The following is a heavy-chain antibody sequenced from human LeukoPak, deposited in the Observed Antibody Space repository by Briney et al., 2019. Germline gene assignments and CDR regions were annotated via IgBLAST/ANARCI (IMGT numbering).Heavy chain of an antibody. CDR3: ARDPGGATTGPFDY. Sequence: ASVKVSCKASGGTFSSYAISWVRQAPGQGLEWMGGIIPIFGTANYAQKFQGRVTITADKSTSTAYMELSSLRSEDTAVYYCARDPGGATTGPFDYWGQGTLVTVSS. J-gene: IGHJ4*02. D-gene: IGHD1-26*01. CDR2: IIPIFGTA. CDR1: GGTFSSYA. V-gene: IGHV1-69*06.